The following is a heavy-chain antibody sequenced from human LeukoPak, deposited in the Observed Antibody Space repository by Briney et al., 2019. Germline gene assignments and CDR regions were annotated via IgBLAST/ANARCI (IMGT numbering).Heavy chain of an antibody. D-gene: IGHD2-2*01. CDR2: ISGSGGST. CDR3: AKEGYCSSTSCYFAAFDI. J-gene: IGHJ3*02. CDR1: GFTFSSYA. Sequence: GGSLRLSCAASGFTFSSYAMSWVRQAPGKGLDWVSAISGSGGSTYYADSVKGRFTISRDNSKNTLYLQMNSLRAEDTAVYYCAKEGYCSSTSCYFAAFDIWGQGTMVTVSS. V-gene: IGHV3-23*01.